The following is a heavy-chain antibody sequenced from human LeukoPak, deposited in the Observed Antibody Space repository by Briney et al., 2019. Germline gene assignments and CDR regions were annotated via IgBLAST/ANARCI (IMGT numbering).Heavy chain of an antibody. J-gene: IGHJ4*02. CDR1: GGSISSSSYF. CDR3: ARQFYYDSGGSHY. CDR2: IYYSGST. V-gene: IGHV4-39*01. D-gene: IGHD3-22*01. Sequence: PSETLSLTCTVYGGSISSSSYFWGWIRRPPGKGLEWIGSIYYSGSTYYNPSLKSRVTISVDTSKKQFSLKLTSVTAADTAVYYCARQFYYDSGGSHYWGQGTLVTVSS.